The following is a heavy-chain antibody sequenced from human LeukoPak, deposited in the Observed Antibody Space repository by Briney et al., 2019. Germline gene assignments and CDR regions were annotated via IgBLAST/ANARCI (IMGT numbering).Heavy chain of an antibody. CDR3: ARLFTPRYCSTTSCYWKGWFDP. CDR1: RGTFSSYA. Sequence: ASVKVSCKTSRGTFSSYAISWVRQAPGQGLEWMGGIIPIFGTANYAQKFQGRVTITADEFTSTAYMELSSLRSEDTAVYYCARLFTPRYCSTTSCYWKGWFDPWGQGTLVTVSS. V-gene: IGHV1-69*13. J-gene: IGHJ5*02. D-gene: IGHD2-2*01. CDR2: IIPIFGTA.